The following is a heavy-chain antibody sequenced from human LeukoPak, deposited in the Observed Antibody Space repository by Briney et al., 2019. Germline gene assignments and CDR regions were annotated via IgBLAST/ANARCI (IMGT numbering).Heavy chain of an antibody. CDR2: SNGYNGNT. J-gene: IGHJ6*03. D-gene: IGHD2-15*01. CDR3: ARDGETTPHIYYYYYYMDV. V-gene: IGHV1-18*01. CDR1: GYTFTSYG. Sequence: ASVTVSCMASGYTFTSYGISGVRPAPGQGLDGMGWSNGYNGNTNNEQKLQGRVTMTTDTSTSTAYMELRSLRSDDTAVYYCARDGETTPHIYYYYYYMDVWGKGTTVTVSS.